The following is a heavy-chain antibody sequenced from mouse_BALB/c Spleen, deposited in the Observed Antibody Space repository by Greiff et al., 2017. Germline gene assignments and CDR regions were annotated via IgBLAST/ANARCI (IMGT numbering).Heavy chain of an antibody. J-gene: IGHJ1*01. V-gene: IGHV3-8*02. CDR3: ARNGDYYGSTGWYFDA. Sequence: EVKLVDSGPSLVKPSQTLSLTCSVTGDSFTSGYWNWIRKFPGNKLEYMGYISYSGSTYYNPSLKSRISITRDTSKNQYYLQLNSVTTEDTATYYCARNGDYYGSTGWYFDAWGAGTTVTVSS. CDR2: ISYSGST. CDR1: GDSFTSGY. D-gene: IGHD1-1*01.